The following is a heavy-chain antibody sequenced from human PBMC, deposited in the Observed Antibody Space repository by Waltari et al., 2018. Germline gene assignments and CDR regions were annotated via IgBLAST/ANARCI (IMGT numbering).Heavy chain of an antibody. D-gene: IGHD4-4*01. V-gene: IGHV3-23*01. CDR1: GFSFSTYA. CDR3: AKGGFMTKVTTNGMDV. Sequence: EVQLLESGGGLAQPGGSLRLSCEGSGFSFSTYAVSWVCQGPGKGLEWVSVISGSGGLTDYADSVKGRFAISRDNSKNTLYLQMNSLRAEDTAVYYCAKGGFMTKVTTNGMDVWGQGTTVTVSS. J-gene: IGHJ6*02. CDR2: ISGSGGLT.